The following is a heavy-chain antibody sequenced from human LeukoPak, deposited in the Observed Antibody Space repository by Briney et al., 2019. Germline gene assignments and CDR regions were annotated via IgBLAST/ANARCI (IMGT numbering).Heavy chain of an antibody. D-gene: IGHD3-16*01. CDR2: INSDGSST. CDR3: ARDFKLGYYFDY. V-gene: IGHV3-74*01. J-gene: IGHJ4*02. CDR1: GFTFSSYW. Sequence: GGSLRLSCAASGFTFSSYWMHWVRQAPGKGLVWVSRINSDGSSTSYADSVKGRFTISRGNAKNTLYLQMNSLRAEDTAVYYCARDFKLGYYFDYWGQGTLVTVSS.